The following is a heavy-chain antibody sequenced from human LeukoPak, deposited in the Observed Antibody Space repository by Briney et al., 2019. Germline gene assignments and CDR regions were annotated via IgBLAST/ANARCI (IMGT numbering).Heavy chain of an antibody. CDR3: ANDFRYYFGSGTAS. J-gene: IGHJ5*02. D-gene: IGHD3-10*01. Sequence: PGGSLRLSCAASGFTFSSYAMSRVREAPGKGLEWVSYLTGSGGAADYADSVKGRFTTSRDNSKNTVYLQMNSLSAEDTAIYYCANDFRYYFGSGTASWGQGTLVTVSS. CDR2: LTGSGGAA. V-gene: IGHV3-23*01. CDR1: GFTFSSYA.